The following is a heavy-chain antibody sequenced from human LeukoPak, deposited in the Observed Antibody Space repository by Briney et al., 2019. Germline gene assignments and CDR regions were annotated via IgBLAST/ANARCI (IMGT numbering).Heavy chain of an antibody. CDR3: AKGHSTIFGVVDY. J-gene: IGHJ4*02. D-gene: IGHD3-3*01. CDR2: LSGSGGST. CDR1: GFTFSSYA. Sequence: GGSLRLSCAASGFTFSSYAMSWVRQAPGKGLEWVSGLSGSGGSTYYADSVKGRFTISRDNSKTTLYLQMNSLRAEDTAVYYCAKGHSTIFGVVDYWGQGTLVTVSS. V-gene: IGHV3-23*01.